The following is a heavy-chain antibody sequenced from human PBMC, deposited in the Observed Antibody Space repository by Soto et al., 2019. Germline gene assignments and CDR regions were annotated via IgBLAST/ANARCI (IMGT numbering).Heavy chain of an antibody. V-gene: IGHV5-51*01. CDR3: ARLLYDFWSGYYEDYYYYMDV. CDR1: GYSFTSYW. Sequence: LGESLKISCKDSGYSFTSYWIGWVRQMPGKGLEWMGIIYPGDSDTRYSPSFQGQVTISADKSISTAYLQWSSLKASDTAMYYCARLLYDFWSGYYEDYYYYMDVWGKGTTVTVSS. J-gene: IGHJ6*03. CDR2: IYPGDSDT. D-gene: IGHD3-3*01.